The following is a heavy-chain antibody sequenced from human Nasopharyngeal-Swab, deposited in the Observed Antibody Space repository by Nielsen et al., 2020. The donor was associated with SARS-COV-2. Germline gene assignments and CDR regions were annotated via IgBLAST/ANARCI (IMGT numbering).Heavy chain of an antibody. D-gene: IGHD6-19*01. CDR3: AGDSVVAGTQYYYYGMDV. Sequence: WIRQPPGKGLEWIGYIYYSGSTYYNPSLKSRVTISVDTSKNQFSLKLSSVTAADTAVYYCAGDSVVAGTQYYYYGMDVWGQGTTVTVSS. V-gene: IGHV4-30-4*01. J-gene: IGHJ6*02. CDR2: IYYSGST.